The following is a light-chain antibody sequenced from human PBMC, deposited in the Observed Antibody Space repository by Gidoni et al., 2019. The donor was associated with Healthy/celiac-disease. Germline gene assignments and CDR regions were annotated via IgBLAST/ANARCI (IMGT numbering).Light chain of an antibody. CDR3: QQYNNWPRT. V-gene: IGKV3-15*01. J-gene: IGKJ3*01. CDR1: QSVSSN. CDR2: GAA. Sequence: EIVMTQSPATLSVSPGERATLPCRASQSVSSNLAWYQQKPGQAPRLLIYGAATRATGIPARFRGSGAGTEFTLTISSLQSEDVAVYYCQQYNNWPRTFGHGTKVEIK.